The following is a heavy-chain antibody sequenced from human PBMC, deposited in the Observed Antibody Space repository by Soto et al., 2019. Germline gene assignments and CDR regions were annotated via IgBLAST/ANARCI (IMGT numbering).Heavy chain of an antibody. V-gene: IGHV3-49*03. CDR2: IRSKAYGWTT. J-gene: IGHJ6*02. CDR3: TRDQAAKYYYGMDV. Sequence: GGSLSLSCKASGFTFGDYAMSWFRQAPGKGLEWVGFIRSKAYGWTTEYAASVKGRFTISRDDSKSIAYLQMNSLKTEDTAVYYCTRDQAAKYYYGMDVWGQGTTVTVSS. CDR1: GFTFGDYA. D-gene: IGHD6-13*01.